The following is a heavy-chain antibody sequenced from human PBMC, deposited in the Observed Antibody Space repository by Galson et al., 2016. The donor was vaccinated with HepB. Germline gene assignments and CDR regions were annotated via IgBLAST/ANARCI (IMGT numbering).Heavy chain of an antibody. CDR3: ARDPLRYGDRHFDY. CDR1: GFIFSDNA. V-gene: IGHV3-23*01. Sequence: SLRLSCAASGFIFSDNAMSWVRQAPGKGLEWVSAISGRGGSTYYADSVKGRFTISRDNSEDTLYLQMNILRAEDTAVYYCARDPLRYGDRHFDYWGQGTLVTVSS. D-gene: IGHD4-17*01. CDR2: ISGRGGST. J-gene: IGHJ4*02.